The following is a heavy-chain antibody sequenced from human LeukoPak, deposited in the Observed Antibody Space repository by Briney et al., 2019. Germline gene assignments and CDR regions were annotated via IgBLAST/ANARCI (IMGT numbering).Heavy chain of an antibody. CDR1: GLTVSSNH. J-gene: IGHJ4*02. V-gene: IGHV3-53*01. Sequence: GGSLRLSCAASGLTVSSNHMSWVRQAPGKGLEWISVIYGGADTYYADSVKGRFTISRDNSKNTLYLHLNSLRAEDTAVYYCANSDSSGYYDYWGQGTLVTVSS. D-gene: IGHD3-22*01. CDR2: IYGGADT. CDR3: ANSDSSGYYDY.